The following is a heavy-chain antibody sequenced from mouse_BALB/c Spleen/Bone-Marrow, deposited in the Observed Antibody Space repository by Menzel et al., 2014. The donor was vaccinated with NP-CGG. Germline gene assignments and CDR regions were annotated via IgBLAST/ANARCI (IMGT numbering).Heavy chain of an antibody. CDR1: GYTFTSYY. CDR2: INPSNGGT. CDR3: TRGRRDAMDY. Sequence: VQLRESGAELVKPGASVKLSCKASGYTFTSYYMYWVKQRPGQGLEWIGEINPSNGGTNFNEKFKSKATLTVDKSPSTAYMQLSSLTSEDSAVYYCTRGRRDAMDYWGQGTSVTVSS. J-gene: IGHJ4*01. V-gene: IGHV1S16*01.